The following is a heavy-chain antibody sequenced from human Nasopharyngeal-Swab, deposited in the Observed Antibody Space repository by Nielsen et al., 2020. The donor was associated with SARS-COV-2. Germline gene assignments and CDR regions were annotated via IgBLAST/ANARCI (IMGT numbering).Heavy chain of an antibody. CDR3: VKHQGSPSDQ. Sequence: GESLKISCAASGFSFSINWMAWVRQAPGRGLEWVANIRGDGSEKYYVDSVKGRFTISRDNAKNSLYPQMNSLRVDDTAVYYCVKHQGSPSDQWGQGTLVTVSS. CDR1: GFSFSINW. V-gene: IGHV3-7*05. J-gene: IGHJ4*02. CDR2: IRGDGSEK.